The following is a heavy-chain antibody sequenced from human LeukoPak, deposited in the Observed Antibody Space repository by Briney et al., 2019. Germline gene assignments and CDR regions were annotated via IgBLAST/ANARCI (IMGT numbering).Heavy chain of an antibody. CDR3: TTDPFYDSAGFAF. Sequence: KPGGSLRLSCAASGFTFSSYSMNWVRQAPGKGLEWVGRIETKAHGGTTKYAAPVKGRFTISRDDSKNTLYLQMSSLKTEDTAAYYCTTDPFYDSAGFAFWGQGTLVTVS. V-gene: IGHV3-15*06. D-gene: IGHD5/OR15-5a*01. J-gene: IGHJ4*02. CDR2: IETKAHGGTT. CDR1: GFTFSSYS.